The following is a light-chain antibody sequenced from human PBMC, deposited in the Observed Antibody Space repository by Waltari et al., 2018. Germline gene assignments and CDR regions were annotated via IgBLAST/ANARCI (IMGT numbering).Light chain of an antibody. CDR1: SHNIGTGYD. CDR3: QSYDSSLSGSV. V-gene: IGLV1-40*01. J-gene: IGLJ2*01. Sequence: QSVLTQPPSVSGAPGQRVTISCTGSSHNIGTGYDVPRYQQLPGTAPKLLIYGNSNRPSGVPDRFSGSKSGTSASLAITGLQAEDEADYYCQSYDSSLSGSVFGGGTKLTVL. CDR2: GNS.